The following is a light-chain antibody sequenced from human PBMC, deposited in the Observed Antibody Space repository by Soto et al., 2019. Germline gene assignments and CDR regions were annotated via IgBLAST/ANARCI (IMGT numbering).Light chain of an antibody. CDR3: QQDNSYSSFT. V-gene: IGKV1-5*01. CDR1: QSISSW. J-gene: IGKJ2*01. CDR2: DAS. Sequence: DIQMTQSPSTLSASVGDRVTITCRASQSISSWLAWYQQKPGKAPKVLIYDASSLESGVPSRFSGSGSGTEFTLTISSLQPYDFATYDCQQDNSYSSFTFGQGTKLEIK.